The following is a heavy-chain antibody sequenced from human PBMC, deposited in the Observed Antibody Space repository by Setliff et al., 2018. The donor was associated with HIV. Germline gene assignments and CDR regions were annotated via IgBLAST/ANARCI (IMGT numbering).Heavy chain of an antibody. CDR2: INPKSGGT. CDR1: GYTFTDYY. Sequence: GASVKVSCKASGYTFTDYYMHWVRQAPGQGLEWMGWINPKSGGTNSALKFQGRVTMTRDTSISTAYMELSRLRSDDTAVYYCARDGGGPGDYYYYYMYVWAKGTTVTVSS. V-gene: IGHV1-2*02. J-gene: IGHJ6*03. D-gene: IGHD3-16*01. CDR3: ARDGGGPGDYYYYYMYV.